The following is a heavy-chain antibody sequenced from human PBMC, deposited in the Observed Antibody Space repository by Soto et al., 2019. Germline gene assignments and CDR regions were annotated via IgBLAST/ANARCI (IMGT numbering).Heavy chain of an antibody. Sequence: QVQLVQSGAEVKKPGASVKVSCKVSGHTLTELSMHWVRLAPGKGLEWMGGFDPEDGETIAAQKFQCRLNMTEDTSTESPYLELSSMRDEDTALYYCAAGGTRWLHSPFDYWGQGTLVTISS. CDR3: AAGGTRWLHSPFDY. CDR2: FDPEDGET. D-gene: IGHD1-1*01. J-gene: IGHJ4*02. CDR1: GHTLTELS. V-gene: IGHV1-24*01.